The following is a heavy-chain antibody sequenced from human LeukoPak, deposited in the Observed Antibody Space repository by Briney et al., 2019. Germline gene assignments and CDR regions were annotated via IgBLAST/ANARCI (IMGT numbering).Heavy chain of an antibody. J-gene: IGHJ5*02. CDR3: ARDDRDIVVVVAATPDWFDP. CDR2: ISSSSSYI. D-gene: IGHD2-15*01. Sequence: PGGSLRLSCAASGFTFSSYSMNWVRQAPGKGLEWVSSISSSSSYIYYADSVKSRFTISRDNAKNSLYLQMNSLRAEDTAVYYCARDDRDIVVVVAATPDWFDPWGQGTLVTVSS. CDR1: GFTFSSYS. V-gene: IGHV3-21*01.